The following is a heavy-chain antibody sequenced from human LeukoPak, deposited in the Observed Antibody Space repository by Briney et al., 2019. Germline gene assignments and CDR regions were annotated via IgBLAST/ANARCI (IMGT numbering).Heavy chain of an antibody. V-gene: IGHV3-30*03. Sequence: GRSLRLSCAASEFTFSTYGMHWVRQAPGKGLEWVAVISYDGSNKYYADSVKGRFTISRDNSKNTLYLQMNSLRAEDTAVYYYARGITAMVLDYWGQGTLVTVSS. CDR2: ISYDGSNK. CDR1: EFTFSTYG. D-gene: IGHD5-18*01. J-gene: IGHJ4*02. CDR3: ARGITAMVLDY.